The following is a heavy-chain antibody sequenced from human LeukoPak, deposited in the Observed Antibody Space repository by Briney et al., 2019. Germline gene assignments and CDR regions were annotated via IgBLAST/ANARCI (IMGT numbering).Heavy chain of an antibody. J-gene: IGHJ4*02. CDR2: IWYDGSNK. CDR1: GITFSSYG. D-gene: IGHD2-21*02. CDR3: ARERRGDRRFDY. V-gene: IGHV3-33*01. Sequence: GGSLRLSCAASGITFSSYGMHWVRQAPGKGLEWVAVIWYDGSNKYYADSVKGRFTISRDNSKNTLYLQMNSLRAEDTAVYYCARERRGDRRFDYWGQGTLVTVSS.